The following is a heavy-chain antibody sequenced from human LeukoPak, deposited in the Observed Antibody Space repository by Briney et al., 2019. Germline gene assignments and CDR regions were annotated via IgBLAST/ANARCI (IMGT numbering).Heavy chain of an antibody. CDR3: AKTLWGGFDY. CDR2: ISGSGGTT. Sequence: GAFLRLSCAASGFTFSNYAMTWVRQAPGKGLECVSDISGSGGTTYYADSVKGRFTISRDNSKNTLYLQMNSLTAEDTAVYYCAKTLWGGFDYWGQGILVTVYS. V-gene: IGHV3-23*01. CDR1: GFTFSNYA. J-gene: IGHJ4*02. D-gene: IGHD3-16*01.